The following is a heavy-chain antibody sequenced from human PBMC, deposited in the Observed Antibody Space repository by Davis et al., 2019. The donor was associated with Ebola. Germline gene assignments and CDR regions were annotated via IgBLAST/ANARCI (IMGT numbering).Heavy chain of an antibody. CDR3: ARDPSLVVVTATDY. CDR2: IYHSGST. D-gene: IGHD2-21*02. J-gene: IGHJ4*02. CDR1: GGSISSGYY. Sequence: MPSETLSLTCTVSGGSISSGYYWGWIRQPPGKGLEWIGSIYHSGSTYYNPSLKSRVTISVDTSKNQFSLKLSSVTAADTAVYYCARDPSLVVVTATDYWGQGTLVTVSS. V-gene: IGHV4-38-2*02.